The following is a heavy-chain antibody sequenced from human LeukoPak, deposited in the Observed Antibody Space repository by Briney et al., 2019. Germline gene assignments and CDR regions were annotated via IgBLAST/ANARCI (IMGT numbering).Heavy chain of an antibody. Sequence: ASVKVSCKASGYTFTSYDINWVRQATGQGLEWMGWMNPNSGNTGYAQKFQGRVTMTRDTSTSTVYMELSSLRSEDTAVYYCARVRQYYYDSSGYYNYYYMDVWGKGTTVTVSS. D-gene: IGHD3-22*01. CDR3: ARVRQYYYDSSGYYNYYYMDV. CDR2: MNPNSGNT. V-gene: IGHV1-8*01. J-gene: IGHJ6*03. CDR1: GYTFTSYD.